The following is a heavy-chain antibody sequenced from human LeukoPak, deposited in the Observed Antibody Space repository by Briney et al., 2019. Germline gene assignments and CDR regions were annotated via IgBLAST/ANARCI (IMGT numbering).Heavy chain of an antibody. CDR3: ARSLVVGGTRPNDY. V-gene: IGHV3-74*01. J-gene: IGHJ4*02. CDR1: GFTFSAYW. D-gene: IGHD2-15*01. CDR2: ISTGGNDI. Sequence: TGGSLRLSCAASGFTFSAYWMHWVRQAPGKGLVWLSRISTGGNDITYADSVKGRFTISRDNAKNTLYLQMNSLTVEDTAVYFCARSLVVGGTRPNDYWGQGTLVTVSS.